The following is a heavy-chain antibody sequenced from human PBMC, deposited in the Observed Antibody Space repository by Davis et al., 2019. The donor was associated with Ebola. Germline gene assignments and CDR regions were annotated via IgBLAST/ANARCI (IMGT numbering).Heavy chain of an antibody. V-gene: IGHV3-48*04. CDR2: ISSSSSSTI. Sequence: GESLKISCAASGFTFSSYGMNWVRQAPGKGLEWVSYISSSSSSTIYYADSVKGRFTISRDNAKNSLYLQMNSLRAEDTAVYYCARDIVGATDYWGQGTLVTVSS. CDR3: ARDIVGATDY. CDR1: GFTFSSYG. D-gene: IGHD1-26*01. J-gene: IGHJ4*02.